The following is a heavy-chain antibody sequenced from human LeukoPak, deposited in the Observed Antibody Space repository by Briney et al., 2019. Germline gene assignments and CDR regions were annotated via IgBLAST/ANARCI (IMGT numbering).Heavy chain of an antibody. D-gene: IGHD3-16*02. V-gene: IGHV3-30-3*01. CDR2: ISYDGSNK. J-gene: IGHJ4*02. Sequence: GRSVTLLCGVSGFLFSSYAMHGVRQARGRGGEGGEDISYDGSNKYYADSVKGRFTISRDNSKNTRDLQMNSVRAEDTAVYYCARDPITCGGVIDYYFDYWGQGTLVTASS. CDR1: GFLFSSYA. CDR3: ARDPITCGGVIDYYFDY.